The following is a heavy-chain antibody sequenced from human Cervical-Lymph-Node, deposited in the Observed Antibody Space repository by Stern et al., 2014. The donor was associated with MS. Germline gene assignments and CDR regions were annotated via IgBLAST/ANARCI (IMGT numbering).Heavy chain of an antibody. V-gene: IGHV1-69*17. Sequence: QVQLVESGTEVKKPGSSVTISCKPSGDSFNNYAVNWVRQAPGQGLEWMGGIIPIFGVTTYAQKFRGRVTIKADKSLGPASLQLNNLRSDDTAVYFCARDGSYEDYGDYATSVFDHWGQGTLVTVSS. CDR1: GDSFNNYA. J-gene: IGHJ4*02. CDR2: IIPIFGVT. CDR3: ARDGSYEDYGDYATSVFDH. D-gene: IGHD4-17*01.